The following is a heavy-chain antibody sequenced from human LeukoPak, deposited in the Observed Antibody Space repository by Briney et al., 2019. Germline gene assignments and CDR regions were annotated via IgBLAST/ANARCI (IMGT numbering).Heavy chain of an antibody. CDR3: ARLSRGYSGYVLDY. J-gene: IGHJ4*02. Sequence: SETLSLTCTVSGYSISSGYYWGWIRQPPGKGLEWIGGIYHSGSTYYNPSLKSRVTISVDTSKNQFSLKLSSVTAADTAVYYCARLSRGYSGYVLDYWGQGTLVTVSS. CDR1: GYSISSGYY. D-gene: IGHD5-12*01. V-gene: IGHV4-38-2*02. CDR2: IYHSGST.